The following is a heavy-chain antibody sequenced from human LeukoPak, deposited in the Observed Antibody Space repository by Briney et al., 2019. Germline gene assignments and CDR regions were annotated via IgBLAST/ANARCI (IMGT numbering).Heavy chain of an antibody. CDR2: IRYDGSNK. CDR3: ATSKGRLQLWLLHY. D-gene: IGHD5-18*01. Sequence: GGSLRLSCAASGFTFSSYGMHWVRQAPGKGLEWVAFIRYDGSNKYCADSVKGRFTISRDNSKNTLYLQMNSLRAEDTAVYYCATSKGRLQLWLLHYWGQGTLVTVSS. V-gene: IGHV3-30*02. CDR1: GFTFSSYG. J-gene: IGHJ4*02.